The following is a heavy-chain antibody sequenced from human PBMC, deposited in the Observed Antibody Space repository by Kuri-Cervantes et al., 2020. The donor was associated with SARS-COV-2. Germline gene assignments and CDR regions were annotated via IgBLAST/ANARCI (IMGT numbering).Heavy chain of an antibody. Sequence: GGSLRLSCAASGFTFSSYGMHWVRQAPGKGLEWVAFIRYDGSNKYYADSVKGRFTISRDNSKNTLYLQMNSLRAEDTAVYYCARDRDCSSTSCHDAFGIWGQGTMVTVSS. CDR2: IRYDGSNK. J-gene: IGHJ3*02. CDR3: ARDRDCSSTSCHDAFGI. D-gene: IGHD2-2*01. CDR1: GFTFSSYG. V-gene: IGHV3-30*02.